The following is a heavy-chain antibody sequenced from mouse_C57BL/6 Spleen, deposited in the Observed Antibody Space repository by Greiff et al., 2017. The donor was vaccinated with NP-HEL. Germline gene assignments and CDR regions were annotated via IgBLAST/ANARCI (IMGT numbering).Heavy chain of an antibody. Sequence: EVKLVESGGGLVKPGGSLKLSCAASGFTFSDYGMHWVRQAPEKGLEWVAYISSGSSTIYYADTVKGRFTISGDNAKNTLFLQMTSLRSEDTAMYYCARVYDYDEGASYWGQGTTLTVSS. V-gene: IGHV5-17*01. CDR2: ISSGSSTI. CDR3: ARVYDYDEGASY. D-gene: IGHD2-4*01. J-gene: IGHJ2*01. CDR1: GFTFSDYG.